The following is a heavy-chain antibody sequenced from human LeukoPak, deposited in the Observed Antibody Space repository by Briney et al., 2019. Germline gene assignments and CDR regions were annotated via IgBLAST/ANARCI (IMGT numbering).Heavy chain of an antibody. CDR3: ARNYYYDSSGYYYYYYYMDV. J-gene: IGHJ6*03. D-gene: IGHD3-22*01. V-gene: IGHV4-59*01. CDR2: IYYSGST. CDR1: GGSISSYY. Sequence: SETLSLTCTVSGGSISSYYWSWIRQPPGKGLEWIGYIYYSGSTNYNPSLKSRVTISVDTSKNQFSLKLSSVTAADTAVYYCARNYYYDSSGYYYYYYYMDVWGKGTTVTVSS.